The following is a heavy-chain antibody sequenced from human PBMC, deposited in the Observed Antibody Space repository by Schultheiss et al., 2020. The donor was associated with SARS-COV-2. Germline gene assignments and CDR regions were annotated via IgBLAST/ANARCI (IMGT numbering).Heavy chain of an antibody. D-gene: IGHD2-15*01. CDR3: ARDTLCSGGSCYSPFFDY. CDR1: GGTFSSYA. CDR2: IIPIFGTA. J-gene: IGHJ4*02. V-gene: IGHV1-69*06. Sequence: SVKVSCKASGGTFSSYAISWVRQAPGQGLEWMGGIIPIFGTANYAQKFQGRVTITADKSTSTAYMELRSLRSEDTAVYYCARDTLCSGGSCYSPFFDYWGQGTLVTVSS.